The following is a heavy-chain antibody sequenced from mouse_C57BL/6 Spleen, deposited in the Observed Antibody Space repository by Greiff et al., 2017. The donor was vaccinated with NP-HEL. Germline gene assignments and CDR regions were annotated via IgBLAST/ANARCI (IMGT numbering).Heavy chain of an antibody. CDR1: GYTFTDYN. CDR2: INPNNGGT. V-gene: IGHV1-22*01. D-gene: IGHD1-1*01. Sequence: EVQLQQSGPELVKPGASVKMSCKASGYTFTDYNMHWVKQSHGKSLEWIGYINPNNGGTSYNQKFKGKATLTVNKSSSTAYMELRSLTSEDSAVYYCAREAYYYGSFAYWGQGTLVTVSA. J-gene: IGHJ3*01. CDR3: AREAYYYGSFAY.